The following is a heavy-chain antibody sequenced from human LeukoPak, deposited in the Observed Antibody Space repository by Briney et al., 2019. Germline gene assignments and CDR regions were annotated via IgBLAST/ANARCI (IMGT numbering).Heavy chain of an antibody. J-gene: IGHJ4*02. CDR2: IIPIFGTA. Sequence: SVKVSCKASGGTFSSYAISWVRQAPGQGLEWMGGIIPIFGTANYAQKFQGRVTITADKSTSTAYMELSSLRSEDTAVYYCARGHPYSSGWFGYFDYWGQATLVTVSS. D-gene: IGHD6-19*01. V-gene: IGHV1-69*06. CDR3: ARGHPYSSGWFGYFDY. CDR1: GGTFSSYA.